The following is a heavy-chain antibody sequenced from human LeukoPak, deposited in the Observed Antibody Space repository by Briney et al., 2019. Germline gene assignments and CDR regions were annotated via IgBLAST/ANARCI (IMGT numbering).Heavy chain of an antibody. J-gene: IGHJ5*02. Sequence: SETLSLTCTVSGGSISSYYWSWNRQPPGKGLEWIGYIYYSGSTNYNPSLKSRVTISVDTSKNQFSLKLSSVTAADTAVYYCARDGPIFGDNWFDPWGQGTLVTVSS. D-gene: IGHD3-3*01. CDR2: IYYSGST. CDR1: GGSISSYY. CDR3: ARDGPIFGDNWFDP. V-gene: IGHV4-59*01.